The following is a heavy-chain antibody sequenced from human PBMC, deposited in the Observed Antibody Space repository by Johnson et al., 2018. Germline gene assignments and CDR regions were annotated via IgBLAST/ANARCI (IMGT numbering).Heavy chain of an antibody. Sequence: EVQLVESGGGVVRPGGSLRLSCAASGFTFDDYGMSWVRQAPGKGLEWVSGINWNGDRTGYADSVKGRFTISRDNSKNTLYLQMNSLRAEDTAVYYCAREGSRASRYYYYCMDVWGKGTTVTVSS. D-gene: IGHD2-15*01. V-gene: IGHV3-20*04. CDR1: GFTFDDYG. CDR2: INWNGDRT. CDR3: AREGSRASRYYYYCMDV. J-gene: IGHJ6*03.